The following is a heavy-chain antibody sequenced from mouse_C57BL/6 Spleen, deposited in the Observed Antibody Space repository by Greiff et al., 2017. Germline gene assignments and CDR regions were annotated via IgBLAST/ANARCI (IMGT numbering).Heavy chain of an antibody. CDR3: AREGPYGYGFAY. D-gene: IGHD2-2*01. Sequence: QVQLKQSGPGLVQPSQSLSITCTVSGFSLTSYGVHWVRQSPGKGLEWLGVIWSGGSTDYNAAFISRLSISKDNSTSQVFFKMNSLQADDTAIYYCAREGPYGYGFAYWGQGTLVTVSA. V-gene: IGHV2-2*01. J-gene: IGHJ3*01. CDR2: IWSGGST. CDR1: GFSLTSYG.